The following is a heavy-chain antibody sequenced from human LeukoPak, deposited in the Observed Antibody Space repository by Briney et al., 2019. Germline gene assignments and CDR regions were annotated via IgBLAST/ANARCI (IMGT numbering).Heavy chain of an antibody. Sequence: PSETLSLTCTVSGGSTSSYYWSWIRQPPGKGLEWIGYIYYSGSTNYNPSLKSRVTISVDTSKNQFSLKLSSVTAADTAVYYCARGHDAFDIWGQGTMVTVSS. CDR2: IYYSGST. CDR3: ARGHDAFDI. CDR1: GGSTSSYY. J-gene: IGHJ3*02. V-gene: IGHV4-59*01.